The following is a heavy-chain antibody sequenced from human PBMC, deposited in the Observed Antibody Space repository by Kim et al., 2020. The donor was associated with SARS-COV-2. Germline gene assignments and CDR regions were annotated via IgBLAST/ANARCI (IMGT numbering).Heavy chain of an antibody. Sequence: SVKVSCKASGCTFSSYAISWVRQAPGQGLEWMGGIIANNGTANYAQKLQGRVTITADASTSTAYMELSSLRSEDTAVYYCARVRIVGVTTGLDAFDIWGQGTMVTVSS. CDR2: IIANNGTA. V-gene: IGHV1-69*13. D-gene: IGHD3-22*01. CDR3: ARVRIVGVTTGLDAFDI. J-gene: IGHJ3*02. CDR1: GCTFSSYA.